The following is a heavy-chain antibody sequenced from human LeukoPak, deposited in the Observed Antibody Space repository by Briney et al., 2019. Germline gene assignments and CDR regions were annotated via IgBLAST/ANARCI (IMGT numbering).Heavy chain of an antibody. Sequence: ASVKVSCKASGYTFTNYGVIWLRQAPGRGLEWMGWNSAYNDNTNYAQKFQGRVTMTTDTSTNTAYMELRSLTSDDTAVYYCARTFYDFWSGFSNYDSFHIWGQGTLVTVSS. CDR3: ARTFYDFWSGFSNYDSFHI. CDR1: GYTFTNYG. CDR2: NSAYNDNT. D-gene: IGHD3-3*01. J-gene: IGHJ3*02. V-gene: IGHV1-18*01.